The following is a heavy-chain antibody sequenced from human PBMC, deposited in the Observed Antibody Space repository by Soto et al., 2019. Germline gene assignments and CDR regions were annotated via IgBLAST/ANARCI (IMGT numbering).Heavy chain of an antibody. J-gene: IGHJ4*02. V-gene: IGHV4-34*09. CDR3: GSGGYYDSGSAY. Sequence: TLSLTCAVYCGSFRGYYWSWIRQSPEKGLEWIGQXNLGGXTFYNQYLKSXXTISIDRXXNQFYLRLNSVTAADTAVYYCGSGGYYDSGSAYWGQGTLVTVSS. CDR1: CGSFRGYY. D-gene: IGHD3-22*01. CDR2: XNLGGXT.